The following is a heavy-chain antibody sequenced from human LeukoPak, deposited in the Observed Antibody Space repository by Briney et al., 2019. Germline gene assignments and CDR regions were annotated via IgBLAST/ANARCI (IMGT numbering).Heavy chain of an antibody. CDR3: ARDTAYDFWSGYPPGGSDY. J-gene: IGHJ4*02. V-gene: IGHV3-7*01. CDR2: IKQDGSEK. CDR1: GFTFSSYW. Sequence: GGSLRLSCAASGFTFSSYWMSWVRQAPGKGLEWVANIKQDGSEKYYVDSVKGRFTISRDNAKNSLYLQMNSLRAEDTAVYYCARDTAYDFWSGYPPGGSDYWGQGTLVTVSS. D-gene: IGHD3-3*01.